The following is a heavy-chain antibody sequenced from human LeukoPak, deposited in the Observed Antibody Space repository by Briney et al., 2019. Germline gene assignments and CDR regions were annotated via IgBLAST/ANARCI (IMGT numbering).Heavy chain of an antibody. V-gene: IGHV1-3*04. CDR1: GYIFSNYA. D-gene: IGHD6-19*01. J-gene: IGHJ4*02. Sequence: GAPVKVSCKASGYIFSNYAMHWVRLAPGQRLEWMGWINNDKGNTESSQKFQGRVTITWDTSATTAYMELSSLRSEDTAVYYCARGGPNRSGWTLDHWGQGTLVTVSS. CDR2: INNDKGNT. CDR3: ARGGPNRSGWTLDH.